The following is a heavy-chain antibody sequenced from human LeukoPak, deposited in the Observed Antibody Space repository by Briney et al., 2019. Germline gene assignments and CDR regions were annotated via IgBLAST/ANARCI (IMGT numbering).Heavy chain of an antibody. CDR3: ARRRYYDSTGYLD. V-gene: IGHV4-39*01. Sequence: SETLSLTCCVSGGSISSSSYYWGWIRQPPGKGLEWIGEIYYSGRAYYNSSLKSRLTISVDTSWNQFSLTLSSVTAADTGVYYCARRRYYDSTGYLDWGQGTLVSVST. CDR2: IYYSGRA. J-gene: IGHJ1*01. CDR1: GGSISSSSYY. D-gene: IGHD3-22*01.